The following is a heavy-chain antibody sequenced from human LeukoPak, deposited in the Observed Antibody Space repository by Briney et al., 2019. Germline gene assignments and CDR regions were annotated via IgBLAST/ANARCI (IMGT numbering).Heavy chain of an antibody. D-gene: IGHD3-22*01. Sequence: GGSLRLSCAASGFTFSSYWMHWVRQAPGKGLVWVSRINSDGSSTSYADSVKGRFTISRDNAKNTLYLQMNSLRAEDTAVYYCARDGGARGVVVITKFDYWGQGTLVTVSS. J-gene: IGHJ4*02. CDR1: GFTFSSYW. V-gene: IGHV3-74*01. CDR2: INSDGSST. CDR3: ARDGGARGVVVITKFDY.